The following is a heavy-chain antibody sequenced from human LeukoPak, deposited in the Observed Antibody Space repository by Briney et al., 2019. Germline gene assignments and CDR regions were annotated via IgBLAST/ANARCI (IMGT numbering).Heavy chain of an antibody. CDR1: GFTFSKYW. CDR2: INTDGTVT. V-gene: IGHV3-74*01. Sequence: PGGSLRLSCAASGFTFSKYWMLWVRQAPGKGLESASRINTDGTVTTYADSVKGRFTASRDNADNTMFLQMNGVRDEDTAVYYCATKQWLAPPPDSWGQGTLVTVSS. CDR3: ATKQWLAPPPDS. J-gene: IGHJ4*02. D-gene: IGHD6-19*01.